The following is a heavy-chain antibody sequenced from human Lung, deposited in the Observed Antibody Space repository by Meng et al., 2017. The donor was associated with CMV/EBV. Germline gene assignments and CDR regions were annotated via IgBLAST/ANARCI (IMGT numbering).Heavy chain of an antibody. Sequence: VYGGSCSGYYWSWIRQSPGRGLEWIGEINHRGSTTYNPSLKSRVTMSVATYKNQFSLRLRSVTAADTSVYYCARGYGSETYLNYFDYWGQGTLVTVSS. CDR3: ARGYGSETYLNYFDY. J-gene: IGHJ4*02. CDR1: GGSCSGYY. V-gene: IGHV4-34*01. D-gene: IGHD3-10*01. CDR2: INHRGST.